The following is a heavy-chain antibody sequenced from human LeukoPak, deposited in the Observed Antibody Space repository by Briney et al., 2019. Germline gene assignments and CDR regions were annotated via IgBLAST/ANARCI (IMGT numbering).Heavy chain of an antibody. CDR3: ARDVVVGELPFRWFDP. V-gene: IGHV3-7*01. D-gene: IGHD2-15*01. Sequence: GGSLRLSCAASGFTFSSYWMSWVRQAPGKGLEWVANIKQDGSEKYYVDSVKGRFTISRDNAKNSLYLQMNSLRAEDTAVYYCARDVVVGELPFRWFDPWGQGTLVTVSS. CDR1: GFTFSSYW. J-gene: IGHJ5*02. CDR2: IKQDGSEK.